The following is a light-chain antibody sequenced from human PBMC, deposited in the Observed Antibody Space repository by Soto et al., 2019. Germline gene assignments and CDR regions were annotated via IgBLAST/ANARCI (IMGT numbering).Light chain of an antibody. Sequence: IHMTQSPSSLSASVFDTFTITFRASQNIDMYLNWYQQKPGKAPRVPISGASNLQSGVPSRFSGSGSGTDFTLTISSLQPEDFATYYCLQDFNYPWTFGQGTKVDIK. CDR1: QNIDMY. CDR2: GAS. CDR3: LQDFNYPWT. V-gene: IGKV1-6*01. J-gene: IGKJ1*01.